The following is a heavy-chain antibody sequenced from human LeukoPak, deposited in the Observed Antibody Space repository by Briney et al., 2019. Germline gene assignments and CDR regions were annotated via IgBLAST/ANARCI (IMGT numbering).Heavy chain of an antibody. J-gene: IGHJ4*02. CDR3: ATSGRYYAGSDDVYYFDS. Sequence: GGSLRLSCAASGFTFSRSAMTWVRQGPGTGLEFVASIIYSGGATYYADSVKGRFTISRDNSKNTLYLQKNRLRAEETAPYYSATSGRYYAGSDDVYYFDSWGQGTLVTVSS. CDR1: GFTFSRSA. D-gene: IGHD3-10*01. CDR2: IIYSGGAT. V-gene: IGHV3-23*01.